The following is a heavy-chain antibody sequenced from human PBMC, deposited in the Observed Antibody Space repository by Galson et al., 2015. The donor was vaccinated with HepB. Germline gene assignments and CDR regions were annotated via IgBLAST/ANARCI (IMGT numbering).Heavy chain of an antibody. CDR1: GGSFSSYA. CDR3: ARDSAIFGVVARGTV. Sequence: SVKVSCKASGGSFSSYAFNWVRQAPGQGLEWMGRIIPIFGTPNSAQKFQGRVTITADESTSTAYMELSSLTSEDTAVYYCARDSAIFGVVARGTVWGKGTPVTVSS. CDR2: IIPIFGTP. D-gene: IGHD3-3*01. V-gene: IGHV1-69*13. J-gene: IGHJ6*04.